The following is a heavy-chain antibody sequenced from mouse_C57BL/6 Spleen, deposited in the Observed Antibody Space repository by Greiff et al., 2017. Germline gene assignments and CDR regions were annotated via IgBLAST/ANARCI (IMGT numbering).Heavy chain of an antibody. Sequence: EVKLQESGGGLVKPGGSLKLSCAASGFPFSDYGMHWVRQAPETGLEWVAYISSGSSTIYYADTVKGRFTITRDNDKNTLYLQMTRLRSEDTAMYYCAREITKYYYAMDYWGQGTSVTVSS. CDR1: GFPFSDYG. J-gene: IGHJ4*01. CDR2: ISSGSSTI. D-gene: IGHD2-4*01. CDR3: AREITKYYYAMDY. V-gene: IGHV5-17*01.